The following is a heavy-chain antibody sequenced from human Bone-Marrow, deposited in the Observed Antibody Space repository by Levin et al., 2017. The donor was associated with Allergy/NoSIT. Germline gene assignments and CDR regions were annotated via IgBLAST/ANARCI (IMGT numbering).Heavy chain of an antibody. CDR1: GGSVSSTSYY. CDR3: AGDKGHTGFLDY. CDR2: ISYSGTT. J-gene: IGHJ4*02. Sequence: SETLSLTCSVSGGSVSSTSYYWGWIRQPPGKGLEYIGSISYSGTTYYNPSLKSRVTISLDTSKSQFSLQLTSVTAADSALYYCAGDKGHTGFLDYWGQGTLVTVSS. V-gene: IGHV4-39*07. D-gene: IGHD3-10*01.